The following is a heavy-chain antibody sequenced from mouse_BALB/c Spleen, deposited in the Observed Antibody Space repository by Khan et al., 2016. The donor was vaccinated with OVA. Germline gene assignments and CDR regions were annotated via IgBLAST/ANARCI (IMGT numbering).Heavy chain of an antibody. CDR3: ARSPYGNFAY. CDR2: ISSDGDYT. D-gene: IGHD2-1*01. Sequence: EVELVQSGGGLVKPGGSLKLSCAASGFTFSTYAMSWVRQTPEKRLEWVATISSDGDYTYYPDNVTGRSTISRDNATNTLYLQMSSLRSEDTAMYYCARSPYGNFAYWGQGTLVTVSA. J-gene: IGHJ3*01. V-gene: IGHV5-9-3*01. CDR1: GFTFSTYA.